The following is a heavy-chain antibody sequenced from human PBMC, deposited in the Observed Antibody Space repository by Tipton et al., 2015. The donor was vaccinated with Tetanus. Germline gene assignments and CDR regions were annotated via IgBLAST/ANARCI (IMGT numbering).Heavy chain of an antibody. Sequence: SLRLSCAASGFTVSSNYMSWVRQAPGKGLEWVSSISSSSSYIYYADSVKGRFTISRDNAKNSLYLQMNSLRAEDTAVYYCARDRGYSYVLLDYGMDVWGQGTTVTVSS. CDR2: ISSSSSYI. CDR1: GFTVSSNY. J-gene: IGHJ6*02. CDR3: ARDRGYSYVLLDYGMDV. V-gene: IGHV3-21*01. D-gene: IGHD5-18*01.